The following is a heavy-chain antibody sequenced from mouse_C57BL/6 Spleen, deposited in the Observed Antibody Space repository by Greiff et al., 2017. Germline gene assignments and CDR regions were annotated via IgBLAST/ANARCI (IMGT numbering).Heavy chain of an antibody. CDR1: GYAFSSSW. J-gene: IGHJ1*03. CDR3: ARFGTVVAYWYFDV. D-gene: IGHD1-1*01. V-gene: IGHV1-82*01. CDR2: IYPGEGDT. Sequence: VKLQESGPELVKPGASVKISCKASGYAFSSSWVNWVKQRPGKGLEWIGRIYPGEGDTNYNGKFKGKATLTADKSSSTAYMQLSSLTSEDSAVYFCARFGTVVAYWYFDVWGTGTTVTVSS.